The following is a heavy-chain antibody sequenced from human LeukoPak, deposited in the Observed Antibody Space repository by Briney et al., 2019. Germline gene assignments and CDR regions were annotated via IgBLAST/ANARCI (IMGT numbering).Heavy chain of an antibody. CDR3: TKLARAPRDFDY. J-gene: IGHJ4*01. CDR1: GFTFSDHY. Sequence: GVLRLSCAASGFTFSDHYIDWVRQAPGEGLEWVGRSRDKGNSYTTAYAASVRGRFTISRDDSKNSLYLQMNSLKIEDTAVYYCTKLARAPRDFDYWGQGTLVTVSS. D-gene: IGHD3-10*01. V-gene: IGHV3-72*01. CDR2: SRDKGNSYTT.